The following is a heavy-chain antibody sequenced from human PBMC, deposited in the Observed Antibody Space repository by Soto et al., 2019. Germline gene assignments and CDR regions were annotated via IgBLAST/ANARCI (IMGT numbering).Heavy chain of an antibody. CDR1: GFTFDDYA. CDR3: AKDLTEAVAGIGGKFDY. D-gene: IGHD6-19*01. J-gene: IGHJ4*02. CDR2: ISWNSGSI. Sequence: GGSLRLSCAASGFTFDDYAMHWVRQAPGKGLEWVSGISWNSGSIGYADSVKGRFTISRDNAKNSLYLQMNSLRAEDTALYYCAKDLTEAVAGIGGKFDYWGQGTLVTVSS. V-gene: IGHV3-9*01.